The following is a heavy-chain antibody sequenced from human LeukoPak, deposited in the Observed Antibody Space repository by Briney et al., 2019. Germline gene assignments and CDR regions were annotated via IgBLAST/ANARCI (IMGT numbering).Heavy chain of an antibody. J-gene: IGHJ4*02. CDR1: GVSISSSSYY. CDR2: IYYGGST. V-gene: IGHV4-39*07. D-gene: IGHD2-2*01. CDR3: ARDSRNFDY. Sequence: PSGTLSLTCTVSGVSISSSSYYWGWIRQPPGKGLEWIGSIYYGGSTYYNPSLKSRVTISVDTSKNQFSLKVSSVTAADTAVYYCARDSRNFDYWGQGTLVTVSS.